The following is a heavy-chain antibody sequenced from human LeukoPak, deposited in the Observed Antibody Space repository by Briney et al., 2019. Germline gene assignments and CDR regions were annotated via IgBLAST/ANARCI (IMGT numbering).Heavy chain of an antibody. CDR3: ATRFSEQS. CDR2: IYSGGTT. D-gene: IGHD3-3*01. V-gene: IGHV3-66*02. CDR1: GFTVSGNY. Sequence: GGSLRLSCAASGFTVSGNYMSWVRQFPGKGLEWVSVIYSGGTTNYADSVKGRFTISRDYFKNTLYLQMNSLRPEDTAVYYCATRFSEQSWGQGTLVTVSS. J-gene: IGHJ4*02.